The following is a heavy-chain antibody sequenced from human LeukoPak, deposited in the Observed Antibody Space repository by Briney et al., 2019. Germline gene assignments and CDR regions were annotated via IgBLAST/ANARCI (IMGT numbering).Heavy chain of an antibody. V-gene: IGHV3-30-3*01. J-gene: IGHJ6*02. CDR3: ARGGGPGAMDV. Sequence: GRSLRLSCAACGFTFSSYAMHWVRQAPGKGLEWVAVISYDGSNKYYADSVKGRFTISRDNSKNTLYLQMNSLRAEDTAVYYCARGGGPGAMDVWGQGTTVTVSS. CDR2: ISYDGSNK. CDR1: GFTFSSYA. D-gene: IGHD7-27*01.